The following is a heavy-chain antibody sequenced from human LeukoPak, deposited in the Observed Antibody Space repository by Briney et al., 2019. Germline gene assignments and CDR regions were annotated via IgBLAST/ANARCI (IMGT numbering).Heavy chain of an antibody. J-gene: IGHJ1*01. CDR3: MRQNRAYFFGH. CDR2: IRQDGSEK. V-gene: IGHV3-7*01. CDR1: GFTFSSYW. Sequence: GGSLRLSCAASGFTFSSYWMTWGRQAPGKGLEWVANIRQDGSEKNYVDSVKGRFTISRDNAKNSLYVQMNSLRVEDTAVYFCMRQNRAYFFGHWGQGTLVTVSS. D-gene: IGHD3-3*01.